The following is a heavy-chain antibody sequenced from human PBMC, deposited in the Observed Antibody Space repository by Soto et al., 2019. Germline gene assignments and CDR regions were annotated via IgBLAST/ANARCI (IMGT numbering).Heavy chain of an antibody. CDR1: GFTFSSYA. CDR2: ISYDGSNK. CDR3: AREGSSSWYRAGGWFDP. D-gene: IGHD6-13*01. J-gene: IGHJ5*02. Sequence: QVQLVESGGGVVQPGRSLRLSCAASGFTFSSYAMHWVRQAPGKGLEWVAVISYDGSNKYYADSVKGRFTISRDNSKNTLYLQMNSLRAENTAVYYCAREGSSSWYRAGGWFDPCGQGTLVTVFS. V-gene: IGHV3-30-3*01.